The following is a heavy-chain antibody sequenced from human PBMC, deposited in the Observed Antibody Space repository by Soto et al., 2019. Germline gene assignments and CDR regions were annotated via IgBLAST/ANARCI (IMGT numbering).Heavy chain of an antibody. J-gene: IGHJ4*02. CDR1: GFTFGSYA. V-gene: IGHV3-23*01. CDR2: ISGGGDST. CDR3: AKVGVRYCSGGSCYFHY. Sequence: EVQLLESGGDLVQPGGSLRLSCAASGFTFGSYAMTWVRQAPGKGLEWVSAISGGGDSTYYADSVQGRFTISRDNSRTTLYLQMNGLRAEDTAVYYCAKVGVRYCSGGSCYFHYWGQGTLVTVSS. D-gene: IGHD2-15*01.